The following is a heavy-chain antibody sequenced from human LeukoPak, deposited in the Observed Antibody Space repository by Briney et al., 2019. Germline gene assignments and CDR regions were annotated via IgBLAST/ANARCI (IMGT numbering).Heavy chain of an antibody. CDR2: INHSGST. V-gene: IGHV4-34*01. J-gene: IGHJ4*02. D-gene: IGHD3-22*01. Sequence: PSETLSLTCAVYGGSFSGYYWSWIRQPPGKGLEWIGEINHSGSTNYNPSLKSRVTISVDTSKNQFSLKLSSVTAADTAVYYCARSGMYYYDSSGYVYWGQGTLVTVSS. CDR3: ARSGMYYYDSSGYVY. CDR1: GGSFSGYY.